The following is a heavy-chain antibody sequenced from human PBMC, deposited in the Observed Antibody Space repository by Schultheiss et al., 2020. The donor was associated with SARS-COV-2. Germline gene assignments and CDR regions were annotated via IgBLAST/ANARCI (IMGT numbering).Heavy chain of an antibody. D-gene: IGHD3-16*01. V-gene: IGHV4-61*01. CDR1: GASVSGGSYS. J-gene: IGHJ5*02. CDR2: IFYSGST. Sequence: SQTLSLTCTVSGASVSGGSYSWSWVRQPPGKGLEWIGYIFYSGSTNYNPSLKSRVTISVDTSKDQFSLMLSSVTAADTAVYYCARVRRGGNWFDPWGQGTLVTVSS. CDR3: ARVRRGGNWFDP.